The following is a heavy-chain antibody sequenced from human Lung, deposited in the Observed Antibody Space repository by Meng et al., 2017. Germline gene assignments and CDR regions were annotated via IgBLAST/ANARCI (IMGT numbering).Heavy chain of an antibody. CDR3: VRSSAWVRTGFDP. J-gene: IGHJ5*02. CDR2: IGHSGFT. CDR1: VGSISTSGYY. Sequence: QSQRQESGPGLVKPSEALSLTCSVSVGSISTSGYYWGWIRQPPGKGLEWIGSIGHSGFTYYTPSLKSRVAVSLDTSKSQFSLMLTSVTAADTAVYYCVRSSAWVRTGFDPWGQGTLVTVSS. V-gene: IGHV4-39*01. D-gene: IGHD6-19*01.